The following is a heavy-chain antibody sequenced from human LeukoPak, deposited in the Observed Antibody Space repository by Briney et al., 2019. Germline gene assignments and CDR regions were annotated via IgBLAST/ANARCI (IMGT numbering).Heavy chain of an antibody. CDR3: ARSSLAPYYYDSSGYTRSFFMDY. J-gene: IGHJ4*02. D-gene: IGHD3-22*01. CDR1: GGSFSGYY. CDR2: INHSGST. V-gene: IGHV4-34*01. Sequence: SETLSLTCAVYGGSFSGYYWSWIRQPPGKGLEWVGEINHSGSTNYNPSLKSRVTISVDTSKNQFSPKLSSVTAADTAVYYCARSSLAPYYYDSSGYTRSFFMDYWGQGTLVTVSS.